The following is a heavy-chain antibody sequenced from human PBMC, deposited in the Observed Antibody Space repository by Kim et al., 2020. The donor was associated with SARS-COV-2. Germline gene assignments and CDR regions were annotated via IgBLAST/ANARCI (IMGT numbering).Heavy chain of an antibody. V-gene: IGHV4-4*02. D-gene: IGHD6-13*01. Sequence: SETLSLTCAVSGGSISSSNWWSWVRQPPGKRLECIGEIYHSRSTNYNPSLNSRITISVDKSKNQFSLQLSSVTAADTAVYYCASSSWFGYYYGMDVWGQGTTVTVSS. J-gene: IGHJ6*02. CDR3: ASSSWFGYYYGMDV. CDR2: IYHSRST. CDR1: GGSISSSNW.